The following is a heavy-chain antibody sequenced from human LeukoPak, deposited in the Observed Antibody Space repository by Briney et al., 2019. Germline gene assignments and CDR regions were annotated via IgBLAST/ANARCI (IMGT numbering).Heavy chain of an antibody. D-gene: IGHD3-10*01. J-gene: IGHJ6*03. V-gene: IGHV3-30*02. CDR3: AKDARRYYYGSGSYCAMDV. CDR2: IRYDGSNK. CDR1: GFTFSSYE. Sequence: GGSLRLSCAASGFTFSSYEMNWVRQAPGKGLEWVAFIRYDGSNKYYADSVKGRFTISRDNSKNTLYLQMNSLRAEDTAVYYCAKDARRYYYGSGSYCAMDVWGKGTTVTISS.